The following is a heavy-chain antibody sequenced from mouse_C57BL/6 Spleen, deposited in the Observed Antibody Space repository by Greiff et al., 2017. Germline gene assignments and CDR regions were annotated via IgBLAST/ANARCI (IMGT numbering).Heavy chain of an antibody. V-gene: IGHV5-6*02. CDR3: ARHGGRNDDRYFDV. J-gene: IGHJ1*03. CDR1: GFTFSSYG. D-gene: IGHD1-1*02. CDR2: ISSGGSYT. Sequence: DVKLVKSGGDLVKPGGSLKLSCAASGFTFSSYGMSWVRQTPDKRLEWVATISSGGSYTYYPDSVKGRFTISRDNAKNTLYLQMSSLKSEDTAMYYCARHGGRNDDRYFDVWGTGTTVTVSS.